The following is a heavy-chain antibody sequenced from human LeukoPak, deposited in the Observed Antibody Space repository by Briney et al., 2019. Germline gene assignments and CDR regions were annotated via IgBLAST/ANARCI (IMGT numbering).Heavy chain of an antibody. CDR2: IIPILGIA. J-gene: IGHJ4*02. CDR3: ARGSPGQLSSILDY. CDR1: GGTFSSYA. Sequence: ASVKVSCKASGGTFSSYAISWVRQAPGQGLEWMGRIIPILGIANYAQKFQGRVTITADKSTSTAYMGLSSLRSEDTAVYYCARGSPGQLSSILDYWGQGTLVTVSS. V-gene: IGHV1-69*04. D-gene: IGHD2-2*01.